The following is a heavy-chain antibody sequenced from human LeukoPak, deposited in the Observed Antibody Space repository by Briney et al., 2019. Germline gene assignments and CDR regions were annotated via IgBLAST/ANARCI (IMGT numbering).Heavy chain of an antibody. Sequence: GRSLRLSXAASGFTFSSYGMHWVRQAPGKGLEWVAVIWYDGSNKYYADSVKGRFTISRDNSKNTLYLQMNSLRAEDTAVYYCAKDLGYCSGGSCQIGNYWGQGTLVTVSS. CDR2: IWYDGSNK. D-gene: IGHD2-15*01. J-gene: IGHJ4*02. V-gene: IGHV3-33*06. CDR3: AKDLGYCSGGSCQIGNY. CDR1: GFTFSSYG.